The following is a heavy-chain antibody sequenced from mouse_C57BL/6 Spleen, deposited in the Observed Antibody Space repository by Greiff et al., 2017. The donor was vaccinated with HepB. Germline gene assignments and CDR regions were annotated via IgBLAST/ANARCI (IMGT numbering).Heavy chain of an antibody. CDR2: IYPGDGDT. Sequence: QVQLQQSGPELVKPGASVKISCKASGYAFSSSWMNWVKQRPGKGLEWIGRIYPGDGDTNYNGKFKGKATLTADKSSSTAYMQLSSLTSEDSAVYFGAKGGSSGYYYAMDYWGQGTSVTVSS. CDR1: GYAFSSSW. D-gene: IGHD3-2*02. CDR3: AKGGSSGYYYAMDY. J-gene: IGHJ4*01. V-gene: IGHV1-82*01.